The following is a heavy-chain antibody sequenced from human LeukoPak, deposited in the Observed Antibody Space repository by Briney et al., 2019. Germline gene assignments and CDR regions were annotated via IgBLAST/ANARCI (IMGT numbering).Heavy chain of an antibody. D-gene: IGHD1-1*01. J-gene: IGHJ4*02. CDR2: ISSSSSYI. CDR3: ARDKNWSFDY. Sequence: GGSLRLSCAASRFTFSSYSMNWVRQAPGKGLKWVSSISSSSSYIYYADSVKGRFTISRDNAKNSLYLQMNSLRAEDTAVYYCARDKNWSFDYWGQGTLVTVSS. CDR1: RFTFSSYS. V-gene: IGHV3-21*01.